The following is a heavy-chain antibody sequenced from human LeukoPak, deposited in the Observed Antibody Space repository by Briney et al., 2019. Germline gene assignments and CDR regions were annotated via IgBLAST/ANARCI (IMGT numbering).Heavy chain of an antibody. D-gene: IGHD3-22*01. J-gene: IGHJ3*02. CDR3: ARYGFYDSSGPDAFDI. V-gene: IGHV1-2*02. Sequence: ASVKVSCKASGYTFTGFYIHWVRQPPGQGLEWMGWIKSSSGGTNYAQKFQGRVTMTRDTSISTAYMELSRLRSDDTAVYYCARYGFYDSSGPDAFDIWGQGTMVTVSS. CDR1: GYTFTGFY. CDR2: IKSSSGGT.